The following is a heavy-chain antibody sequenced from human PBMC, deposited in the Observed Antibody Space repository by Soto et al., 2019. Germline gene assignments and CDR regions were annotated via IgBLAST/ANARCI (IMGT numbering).Heavy chain of an antibody. CDR3: AKGSIEYSASVDN. Sequence: EVHLLESGGGLVQPGGSLRLSCAASGFSFNSNAMVWVRQALGKGLEWVSVISARGGSSYFADSVKGRFTISRDNSKNVLSLEMNSLRAEDTAIYFCAKGSIEYSASVDNWGQGTLVLVSS. CDR1: GFSFNSNA. J-gene: IGHJ4*02. D-gene: IGHD5-12*01. V-gene: IGHV3-23*01. CDR2: ISARGGSS.